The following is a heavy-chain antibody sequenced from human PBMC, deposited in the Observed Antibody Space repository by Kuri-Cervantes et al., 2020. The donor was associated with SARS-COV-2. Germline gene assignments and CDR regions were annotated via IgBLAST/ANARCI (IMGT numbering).Heavy chain of an antibody. V-gene: IGHV3-48*01. CDR1: GITFSTYS. J-gene: IGHJ2*01. CDR3: ARDSHITLIRGAYFDL. D-gene: IGHD3-10*01. CDR2: ISSGSSTI. Sequence: GESQKISCAASGITFSTYSMNWVRQAPGKGLEWVSYISSGSSTIYYADSVKGRFTISRDNARNSLYLQMNSLRAEDTAVYYRARDSHITLIRGAYFDLWGRGTLVTVSS.